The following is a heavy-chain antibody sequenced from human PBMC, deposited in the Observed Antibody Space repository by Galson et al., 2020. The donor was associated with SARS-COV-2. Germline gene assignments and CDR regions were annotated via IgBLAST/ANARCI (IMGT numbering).Heavy chain of an antibody. CDR3: ARGDMGNDYFDY. J-gene: IGHJ4*02. Sequence: GGSLRLSCAASGFTFSSYWMHWVRQAPGKRLVWVSRIYREGSSTSYADSVQGRFTISGDNAKNTLYLQMNSLRAEDTAVYYCARGDMGNDYFDYWGQGTLVTVSS. CDR2: IYREGSST. CDR1: GFTFSSYW. D-gene: IGHD7-27*01. V-gene: IGHV3-74*01.